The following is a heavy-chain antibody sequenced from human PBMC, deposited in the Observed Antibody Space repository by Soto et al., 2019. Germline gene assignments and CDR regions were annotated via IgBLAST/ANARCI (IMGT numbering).Heavy chain of an antibody. CDR3: AREITIFGVVNAPDY. CDR1: GFTFSSYS. D-gene: IGHD3-3*01. J-gene: IGHJ4*02. Sequence: GSLRLSCAASGFTFSSYSMNWVRQAPGKGLEWVSYISSSSSTIYYADSVKGRFTISRDNAKNSLYLQMNSLRDEDTAVYYCAREITIFGVVNAPDYWGQGTLVTVSS. CDR2: ISSSSSTI. V-gene: IGHV3-48*02.